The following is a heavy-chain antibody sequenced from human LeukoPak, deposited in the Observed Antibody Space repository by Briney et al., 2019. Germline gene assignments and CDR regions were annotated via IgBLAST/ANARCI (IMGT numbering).Heavy chain of an antibody. J-gene: IGHJ4*02. CDR3: ARQYCSSIICCFDY. Sequence: KPSETLSLTCAVYGESFSGYYWSWIRQPPGKGLEWLGEINHSGSTNYNPSLKSRVTISVDTSKNQVSLKLSSVTAADTAVYYCARQYCSSIICCFDYWGQGTLVPVSS. D-gene: IGHD2-2*01. V-gene: IGHV4-34*01. CDR1: GESFSGYY. CDR2: INHSGST.